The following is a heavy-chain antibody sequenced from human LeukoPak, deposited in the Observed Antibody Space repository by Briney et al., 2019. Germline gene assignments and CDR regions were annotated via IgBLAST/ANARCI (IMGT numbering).Heavy chain of an antibody. CDR1: GGSISSYY. Sequence: SETLSLTCTVSGGSISSYYWSWIRQPPGKGLEWIGYIYYSGSTNYNPSLKSRVTISVDTSNDQFSLKLSSVTAADTAVYHCARADPYSSGWYYFDFWGQGTLVTVSS. D-gene: IGHD6-19*01. CDR2: IYYSGST. J-gene: IGHJ4*02. CDR3: ARADPYSSGWYYFDF. V-gene: IGHV4-59*01.